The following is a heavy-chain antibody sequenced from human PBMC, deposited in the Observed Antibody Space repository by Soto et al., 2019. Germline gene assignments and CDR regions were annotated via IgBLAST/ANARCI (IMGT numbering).Heavy chain of an antibody. CDR2: IYYSGST. D-gene: IGHD5-12*01. Sequence: SETLSLTCTVSGGSVSSGSYYWSWIRQPPGKGLEWIGYIYYSGSTNYNPSLKSRVTISVDTSKNQFSLKLSSVTAADTAVYYCARGVVATISPHLDYWGQGTLVTVSS. CDR3: ARGVVATISPHLDY. J-gene: IGHJ4*02. V-gene: IGHV4-61*01. CDR1: GGSVSSGSYY.